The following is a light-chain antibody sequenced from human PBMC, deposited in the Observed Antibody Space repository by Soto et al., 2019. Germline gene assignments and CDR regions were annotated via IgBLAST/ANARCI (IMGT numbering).Light chain of an antibody. CDR2: DVS. CDR3: CSYAGSYFYV. CDR1: SSDVGGYNY. J-gene: IGLJ1*01. V-gene: IGLV2-11*01. Sequence: QSVLTQPRSMSGPPGQSVTISCTGTSSDVGGYNYVSWYQQHPGKAPKLMIYDVSKRPSGVPDRFSGSKSANTASLTISGLQAEDEADYYCCSYAGSYFYVFGTGTKVTVL.